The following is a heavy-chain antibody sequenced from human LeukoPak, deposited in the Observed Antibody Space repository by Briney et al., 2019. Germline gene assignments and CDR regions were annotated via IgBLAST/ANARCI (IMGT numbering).Heavy chain of an antibody. D-gene: IGHD1-14*01. CDR1: GGSISNYY. Sequence: SETLSLTCTVSGGSISNYYWNWIRQPPGKGLEWIGYIYYSGSTNYNPSLKSRVTISVDTSKNQFSPKLSSVTAADTAVYYCARGRRYYYYYYYMDVWGKGTTVTVSS. CDR3: ARGRRYYYYYYYMDV. V-gene: IGHV4-59*12. J-gene: IGHJ6*03. CDR2: IYYSGST.